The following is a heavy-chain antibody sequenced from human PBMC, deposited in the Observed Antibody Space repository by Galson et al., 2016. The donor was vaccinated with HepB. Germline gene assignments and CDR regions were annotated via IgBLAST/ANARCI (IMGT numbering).Heavy chain of an antibody. D-gene: IGHD3-3*01. CDR3: AKSFTGTTVFGVVPRGGGSDI. CDR1: GFVFSNFG. J-gene: IGHJ3*02. Sequence: SLRLSCAASGFVFSNFGLSWVRQAPGEGLEWVASISTRRTTYYSDSVQGRFTISRDNSKNILYLQMNSLRAEDTAVYYCAKSFTGTTVFGVVPRGGGSDIWGLGTMVSVSA. CDR2: ISTRRTT. V-gene: IGHV3-23*01.